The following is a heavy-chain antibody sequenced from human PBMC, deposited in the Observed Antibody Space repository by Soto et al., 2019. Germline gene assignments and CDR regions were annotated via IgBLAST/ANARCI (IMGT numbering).Heavy chain of an antibody. V-gene: IGHV1-18*01. D-gene: IGHD4-17*01. CDR1: GYTFTSYG. CDR3: ARLATVKPRRTSDCYYYMDV. Sequence: ASVKVSCKASGYTFTSYGISWVRQAPGQGLEWMGWISAYNGNTNYAQKLQGRVTMTTDTSTSTAYMELRSLRSDDTAVYYCARLATVKPRRTSDCYYYMDVWGKGTTVTVSS. J-gene: IGHJ6*03. CDR2: ISAYNGNT.